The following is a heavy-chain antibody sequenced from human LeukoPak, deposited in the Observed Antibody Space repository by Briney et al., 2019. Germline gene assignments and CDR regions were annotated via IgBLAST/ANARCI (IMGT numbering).Heavy chain of an antibody. Sequence: SVKVSCKASGGTFSSYAISWVRQAPGQGLEWMGGIIPIFGTANYAQKFQGRVTITADESTGTAYMELSSLRSEDTAVYYCARGDDFWSGGGWYYYYMDVWGKGTTVTVSS. D-gene: IGHD3-3*01. J-gene: IGHJ6*03. V-gene: IGHV1-69*13. CDR1: GGTFSSYA. CDR3: ARGDDFWSGGGWYYYYMDV. CDR2: IIPIFGTA.